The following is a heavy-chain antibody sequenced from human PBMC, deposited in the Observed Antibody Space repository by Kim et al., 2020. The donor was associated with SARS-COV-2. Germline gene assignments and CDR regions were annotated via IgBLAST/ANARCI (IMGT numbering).Heavy chain of an antibody. J-gene: IGHJ5*02. Sequence: ASVKVSCKASGYTFTSYAMHWVRQAPGQRLEWMGWINAGNGNTKYSQKFQGRVTITRDTSASTAYMELSSLRSEDTAVYYCARARRYNNSPYHSNGGYNCFDPWGQGTLVTVSS. V-gene: IGHV1-3*01. CDR2: INAGNGNT. CDR3: ARARRYNNSPYHSNGGYNCFDP. D-gene: IGHD3-10*01. CDR1: GYTFTSYA.